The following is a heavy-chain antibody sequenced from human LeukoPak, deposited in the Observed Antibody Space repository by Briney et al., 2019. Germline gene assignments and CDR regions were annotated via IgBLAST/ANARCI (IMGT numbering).Heavy chain of an antibody. CDR3: ATLRGYSYGHDAFDI. Sequence: SETLSLTCTVSGGSISSCYWSWIRQPAGKGLEWIGRIYTSGSTNYNPSLESRVTMSVDTSKNQFSLKLSSVTAADTALYYCATLRGYSYGHDAFDIWGQGTMVTVSP. D-gene: IGHD5-18*01. V-gene: IGHV4-4*07. CDR1: GGSISSCY. J-gene: IGHJ3*02. CDR2: IYTSGST.